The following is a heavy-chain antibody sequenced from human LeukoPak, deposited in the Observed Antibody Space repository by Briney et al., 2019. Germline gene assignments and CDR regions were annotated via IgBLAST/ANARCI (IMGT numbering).Heavy chain of an antibody. CDR1: GYIFTGYY. CDR3: ARVRLGYPFDY. CDR2: INPSGGST. J-gene: IGHJ4*02. D-gene: IGHD3-16*01. V-gene: IGHV1-46*01. Sequence: ASVKVSCKASGYIFTGYYMHWVRQAPGQGLEWMGVINPSGGSTGYAQKFQGRVTMTRDMSTNTVYMELSSLRSEGTAVYYCARVRLGYPFDYWGQGTLVTVSS.